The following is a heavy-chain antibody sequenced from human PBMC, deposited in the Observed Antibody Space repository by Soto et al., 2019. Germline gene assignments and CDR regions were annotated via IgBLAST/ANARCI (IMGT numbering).Heavy chain of an antibody. Sequence: SETLSLTSAVSGYSISSGYYWGWIRQPPGRGLEWIGSFSHSGTTYYNPSLRSRVTISIDTSNNQFSLQLSSVTAADTAVYYCARGSGGNSGWGHWSDPWGQGTLVTVSS. CDR3: ARGSGGNSGWGHWSDP. D-gene: IGHD2-21*02. CDR2: FSHSGTT. CDR1: GYSISSGYY. J-gene: IGHJ5*02. V-gene: IGHV4-38-2*01.